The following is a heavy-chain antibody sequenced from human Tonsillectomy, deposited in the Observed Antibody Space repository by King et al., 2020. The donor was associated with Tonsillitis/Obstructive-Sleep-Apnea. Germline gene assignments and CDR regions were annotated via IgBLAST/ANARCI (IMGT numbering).Heavy chain of an antibody. Sequence: QLQESGPGLVKPSGTLSLTCAVSGGSISSGNWWNWVRQPPGKGLEWIGKIYHSGSTNYNPSLKSRVTISVDKSKNQFSLNLTSVTAADTAVYYCAREREHLRWFDSWGQGTLVTVSS. CDR1: GGSISSGNW. V-gene: IGHV4-4*02. CDR2: IYHSGST. D-gene: IGHD1-26*01. CDR3: AREREHLRWFDS. J-gene: IGHJ5*01.